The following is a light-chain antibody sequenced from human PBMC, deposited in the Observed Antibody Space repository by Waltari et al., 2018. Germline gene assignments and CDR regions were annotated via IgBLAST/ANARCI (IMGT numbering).Light chain of an antibody. Sequence: QSALTQPPSASGSPGQSVTISCTGTSSDFGGYNYVSWYQPHPGKAPKVIIYEGTKRPSGVPDRFSASRFGNTASLTVSGLQAEDEADYYCSSYAGNPVFGGGTKLTVL. CDR3: SSYAGNPV. J-gene: IGLJ3*02. V-gene: IGLV2-8*01. CDR2: EGT. CDR1: SSDFGGYNY.